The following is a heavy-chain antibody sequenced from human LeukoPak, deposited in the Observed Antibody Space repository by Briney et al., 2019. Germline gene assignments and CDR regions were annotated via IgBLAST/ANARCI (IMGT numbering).Heavy chain of an antibody. J-gene: IGHJ4*02. V-gene: IGHV3-30*02. Sequence: GGSLRLSCAASGFTFSSYGMHWVRQAPGKGLAWVAFIRYDGSNEYYADSVKGRSTISRDNSKNTLYLQMSSLRAEDTAVYYCAKDSGGRCYYFDYWGQGTLVTVSS. CDR2: IRYDGSNE. D-gene: IGHD2-15*01. CDR1: GFTFSSYG. CDR3: AKDSGGRCYYFDY.